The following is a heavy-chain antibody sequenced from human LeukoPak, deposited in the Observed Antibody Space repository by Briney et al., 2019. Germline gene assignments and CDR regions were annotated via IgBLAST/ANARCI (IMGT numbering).Heavy chain of an antibody. CDR1: GGTFSSYA. CDR2: IIPILGIA. CDR3: ARDRQMATKGPFDY. V-gene: IGHV1-69*04. D-gene: IGHD5-24*01. Sequence: SVKVSCKASGGTFSSYAISWVRQAPGQGLEWMGRIIPILGIANYAQKFQGRVTITADKSTSTAYMELSSLRSEDTAVYYCARDRQMATKGPFDYWGQGTLVTVSS. J-gene: IGHJ4*02.